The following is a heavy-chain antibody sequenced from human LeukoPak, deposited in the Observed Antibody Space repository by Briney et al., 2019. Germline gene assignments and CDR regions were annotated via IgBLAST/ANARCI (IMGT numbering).Heavy chain of an antibody. J-gene: IGHJ4*02. CDR1: GFTFSSYS. V-gene: IGHV3-21*01. CDR3: ARDRGLWFGEFPFDY. CDR2: ISSSSSYI. Sequence: GGSLRLSCAASGFTFSSYSMNWVRQAPGKGLEWVSSISSSSSYIYYADSVKGRFTISRDNAKNSLFLQMNSLRADGTAVYYCARDRGLWFGEFPFDYWGQGTLVTVSS. D-gene: IGHD3-10*01.